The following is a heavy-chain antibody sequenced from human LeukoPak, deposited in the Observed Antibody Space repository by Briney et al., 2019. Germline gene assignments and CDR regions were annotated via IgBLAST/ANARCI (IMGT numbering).Heavy chain of an antibody. D-gene: IGHD2-21*01. J-gene: IGHJ4*02. V-gene: IGHV3-7*01. CDR3: ARPVNRLFLF. Sequence: PGGALRISCVGSGFSLSGDWMTWVRQAPGTGLQWAANIKEDGGETYYVDSVKGRFTISRDNAKNSLYLQMNNLRAEDTAVYFCARPVNRLFLFWGPGTLVTVSS. CDR1: GFSLSGDW. CDR2: IKEDGGET.